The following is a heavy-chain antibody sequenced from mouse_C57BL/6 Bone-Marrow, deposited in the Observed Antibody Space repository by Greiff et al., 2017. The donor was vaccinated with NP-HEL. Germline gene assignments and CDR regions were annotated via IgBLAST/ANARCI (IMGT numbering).Heavy chain of an antibody. CDR1: GYTFTSYW. CDR3: ARGQLRLREAWFAY. Sequence: QVQLQQSGAELVRPGSSVKLSCKASGYTFTSYWMHWVKQRPIQGLEWIGNIDPSDSETHYNQKFKDKATLTVDKSSSTAYMQLSSLTSEDSAVYYCARGQLRLREAWFAYWGQGTLVTVSA. D-gene: IGHD3-2*02. CDR2: IDPSDSET. J-gene: IGHJ3*01. V-gene: IGHV1-52*01.